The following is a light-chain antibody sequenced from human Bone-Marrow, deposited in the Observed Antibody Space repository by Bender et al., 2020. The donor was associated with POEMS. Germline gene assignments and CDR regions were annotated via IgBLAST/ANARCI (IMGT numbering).Light chain of an antibody. CDR3: QSYDNSLGGWV. J-gene: IGLJ3*02. V-gene: IGLV1-40*01. CDR2: GYN. CDR1: SSNTGSGYD. Sequence: QSALTQVRSVSGSPGQSVTISCTGSSSNTGSGYDINWYQHLPGTAPKLLIYGYNNRPSGVPDRFSGSKSGTSASLAITGLQAEDEGDYYCQSYDNSLGGWVFGGGTKLTVL.